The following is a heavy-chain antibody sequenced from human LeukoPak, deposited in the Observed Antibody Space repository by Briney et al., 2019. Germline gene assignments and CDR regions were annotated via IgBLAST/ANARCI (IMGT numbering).Heavy chain of an antibody. CDR1: GGSISSYY. D-gene: IGHD2-21*02. CDR2: IYYSGST. Sequence: PSETLSLTCTVSGGSISSYYWSWIRQPPGKGLEWIGYIYYSGSTNYNPSLKSRVTISVDTSKNQFSLKLSSVTAADTAVYYCARQNLAYCGGDCYPPHFDYWGQGTLVTVSS. V-gene: IGHV4-59*08. CDR3: ARQNLAYCGGDCYPPHFDY. J-gene: IGHJ4*02.